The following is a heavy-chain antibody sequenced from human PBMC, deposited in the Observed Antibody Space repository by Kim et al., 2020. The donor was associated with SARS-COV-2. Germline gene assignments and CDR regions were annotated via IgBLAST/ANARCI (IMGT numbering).Heavy chain of an antibody. CDR1: GFTFSIYT. CDR2: ISSRSNYI. CDR3: AREDSRSAFFVDV. J-gene: IGHJ6*04. V-gene: IGHV3-21*01. Sequence: GGSLRLSCAASGFTFSIYTMDWFRQSPGKGLEWVASISSRSNYIYDADSMRGRFTISRDNAKNSLYLQMDSLTAEDTAVYYCAREDSRSAFFVDVWGNGTTVTVSS. D-gene: IGHD6-6*01.